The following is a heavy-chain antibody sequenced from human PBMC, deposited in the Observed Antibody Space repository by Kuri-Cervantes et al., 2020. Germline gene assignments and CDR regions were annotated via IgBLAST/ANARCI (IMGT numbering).Heavy chain of an antibody. V-gene: IGHV4-39*07. Sequence: SETLSLTCTVSGVSISSSSYYWGWIRQPPGKGLEWIGSIYYSGSTYYNPSLKSRVTISVDTSKNQFSLKLSSMTAADTAVYYCARSPSDYVRYFDYWGQGTRVTVSS. CDR3: ARSPSDYVRYFDY. J-gene: IGHJ4*02. CDR2: IYYSGST. CDR1: GVSISSSSYY. D-gene: IGHD3-16*01.